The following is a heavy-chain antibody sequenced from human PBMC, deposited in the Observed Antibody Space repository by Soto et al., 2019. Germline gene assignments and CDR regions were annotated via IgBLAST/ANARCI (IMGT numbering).Heavy chain of an antibody. D-gene: IGHD2-2*01. Sequence: QVQLVQSGAEVKKPGSSVTVSCQASGGTFSSYAISWVRQAPGPGLEWMGGIIPIFGTATYAQKFQGRVTSTADESTSTAYRELSSLRSEDTAVYYCARVKRGDGRSTSCYPTRADNYYGMDVWGQGTTVTVSS. CDR2: IIPIFGTA. J-gene: IGHJ6*02. CDR1: GGTFSSYA. V-gene: IGHV1-69*01. CDR3: ARVKRGDGRSTSCYPTRADNYYGMDV.